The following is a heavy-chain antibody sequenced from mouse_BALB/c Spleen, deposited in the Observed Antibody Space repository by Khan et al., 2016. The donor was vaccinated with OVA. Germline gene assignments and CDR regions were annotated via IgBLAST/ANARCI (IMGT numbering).Heavy chain of an antibody. J-gene: IGHJ1*01. CDR2: VNPNNGGT. CDR3: AIYHGYFDV. V-gene: IGHV1-26*01. D-gene: IGHD1-1*01. CDR1: GYSFTGYY. Sequence: VRLQQSGPDLVKPGASVKISCKASGYSFTGYYIHWVKQSPGKSLEWIGRVNPNNGGTSYTQKFKGKAILTVDKSSNTAYMELRSLTSEDSAVYSCAIYHGYFDVWGAGTTVTVSA.